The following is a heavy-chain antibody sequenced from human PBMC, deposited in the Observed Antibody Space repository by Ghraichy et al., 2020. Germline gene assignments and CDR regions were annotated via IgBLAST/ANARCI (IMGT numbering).Heavy chain of an antibody. D-gene: IGHD3-3*01. CDR2: INGSGDDT. CDR1: GFTFSNFA. V-gene: IGHV3-23*01. J-gene: IGHJ6*04. CDR3: AKDTNVLRFSEWLPRRDSGYAHYGLAV. Sequence: LSLTCAGSGFTFSNFAMDWVRQAPGEGLVWVSAINGSGDDTFYADSVKGRFTISRDKSKNRFYLQMNSLRGDDTAVYYCAKDTNVLRFSEWLPRRDSGYAHYGLAVWGERTTVTGSS.